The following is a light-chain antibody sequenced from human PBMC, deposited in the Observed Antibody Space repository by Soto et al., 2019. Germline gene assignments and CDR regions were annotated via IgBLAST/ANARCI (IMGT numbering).Light chain of an antibody. CDR1: QSVSSSF. CDR3: QQFGSAPRT. CDR2: SAS. Sequence: EIVLTQSPGTLSLSPGERATLSCRASQSVSSSFLAWYQQKPDQPPRLLIYSASGRATGIPDRFSGSGSGTDFTLTISSLEPEDSAVYYCQQFGSAPRTFGQGTKVDIK. V-gene: IGKV3-20*01. J-gene: IGKJ1*01.